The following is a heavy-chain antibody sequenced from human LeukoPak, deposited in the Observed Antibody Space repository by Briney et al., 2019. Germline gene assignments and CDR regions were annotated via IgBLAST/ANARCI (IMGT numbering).Heavy chain of an antibody. D-gene: IGHD3-9*01. CDR1: GLTFSSYV. CDR2: ISYSAERT. V-gene: IGHV3-23*01. CDR3: AKEQFLRYFDRNGYYFDH. Sequence: PGGSLRLSCAASGLTFSSYVMNWVRQAPGKGLEWVAGISYSAERTDYADSVKGRRFTISRDNSKNTLYLQMNSVRAEDTAVYYCAKEQFLRYFDRNGYYFDHWGQGTLVTVSS. J-gene: IGHJ4*02.